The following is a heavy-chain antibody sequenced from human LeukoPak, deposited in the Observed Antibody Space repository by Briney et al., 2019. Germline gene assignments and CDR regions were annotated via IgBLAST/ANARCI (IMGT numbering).Heavy chain of an antibody. CDR3: ARDQGGL. CDR2: INHSGST. V-gene: IGHV4-39*07. J-gene: IGHJ4*02. D-gene: IGHD3-16*01. Sequence: SETLSLTCTVSGGSISRSDYYWSWIRQPPGKGLEWIGEINHSGSTNYNPSLKSRVTISVDTSKNQFSLKLSSVTAADTAIYYCARDQGGLWGQGTLVTVSS. CDR1: GGSISRSDYY.